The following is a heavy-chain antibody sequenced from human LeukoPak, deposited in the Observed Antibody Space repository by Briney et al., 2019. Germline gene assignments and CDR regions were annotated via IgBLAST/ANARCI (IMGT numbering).Heavy chain of an antibody. V-gene: IGHV3-23*01. Sequence: GGSLRLSCAASGFTFSSYAMSWDRQAPGKGLEWVSAISGSGGSTYYADSVKGRFTISRDNSKSTLYLQMNSLRAEDAAVYYCAKTIVPTRNYDYYYGMDVWGQGTTVTVSS. CDR1: GFTFSSYA. D-gene: IGHD1-14*01. J-gene: IGHJ6*02. CDR2: ISGSGGST. CDR3: AKTIVPTRNYDYYYGMDV.